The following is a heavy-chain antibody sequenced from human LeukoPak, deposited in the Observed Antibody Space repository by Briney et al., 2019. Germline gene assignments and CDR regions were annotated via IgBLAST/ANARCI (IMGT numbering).Heavy chain of an antibody. CDR1: GFTVTRNF. CDR2: IYSDGNT. CDR3: ARGGSDDWKRFDS. J-gene: IGHJ4*02. D-gene: IGHD1-1*01. V-gene: IGHV3-53*01. Sequence: QTGGSLRLSCAASGFTVTRNFMSWVRQAPGKGLEWVSVIYSDGNTYYADSVKGRFTVSRDTSKNTMSLQMNSLRGEDTAVYYCARGGSDDWKRFDSWGQGTLVTVSP.